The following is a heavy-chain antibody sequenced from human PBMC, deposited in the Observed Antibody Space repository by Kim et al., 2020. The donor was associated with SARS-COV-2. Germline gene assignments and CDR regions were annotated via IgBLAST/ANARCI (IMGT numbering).Heavy chain of an antibody. J-gene: IGHJ6*02. V-gene: IGHV3-11*05. CDR3: ARDLVVPAAMEEHGMDV. D-gene: IGHD2-2*01. CDR2: ISSSSSYT. CDR1: GFTFSDYY. Sequence: GGSLRLSCAASGFTFSDYYMSWIRQAPGKGLEWVSYISSSSSYTNYADSVKGRFTISRDNAKNSLYLQMNSLRAEDTAVYYCARDLVVPAAMEEHGMDVWGQGTTVTVSS.